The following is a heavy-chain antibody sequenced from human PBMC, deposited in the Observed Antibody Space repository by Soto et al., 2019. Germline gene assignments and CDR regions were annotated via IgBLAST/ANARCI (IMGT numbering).Heavy chain of an antibody. J-gene: IGHJ5*02. CDR2: ISHDGHA. CDR3: ARKVYGAYLGGNWLDT. V-gene: IGHV4-39*01. CDR1: DDSISDSRYY. D-gene: IGHD4-17*01. Sequence: PSETLSLTCSVLDDSISDSRYYWGWIRQSPEKGLEWIGSISHDGHAYYNPPLKSRVTLFADTSRNQFSLKMKSVTVADTALYFCARKVYGAYLGGNWLDTWGQGAPATVSS.